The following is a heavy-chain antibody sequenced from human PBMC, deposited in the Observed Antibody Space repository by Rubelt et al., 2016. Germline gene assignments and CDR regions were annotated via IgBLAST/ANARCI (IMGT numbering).Heavy chain of an antibody. CDR2: IYYSGST. CDR1: GGSISSSSYY. V-gene: IGHV4-39*07. D-gene: IGHD6-13*01. Sequence: QLQLQESGPGLVKPSETLSLTCTVSGGSISSSSYYWGWIRQPPGKGLEWIGSIYYSGSTYYNLSLKSRVTISVDTSKNQFSLKRSSVTAADTAVYYCARDGGHIATIDYWGQGTLVTVSS. J-gene: IGHJ4*02. CDR3: ARDGGHIATIDY.